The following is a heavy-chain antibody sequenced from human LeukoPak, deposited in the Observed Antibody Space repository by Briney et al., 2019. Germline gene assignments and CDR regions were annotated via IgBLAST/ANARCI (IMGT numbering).Heavy chain of an antibody. CDR3: AGGDPFNYYMDV. Sequence: VKVSRKASGGTFSGYAISWVRQAPGQGIEWMGGLIPLFGTTNCTRRFQGRITISTDESTTTAYMELSGLTFEDTAVYYCAGGDPFNYYMDVWGRGTTVSV. V-gene: IGHV1-69*13. CDR2: LIPLFGTT. D-gene: IGHD4-17*01. CDR1: GGTFSGYA. J-gene: IGHJ6*03.